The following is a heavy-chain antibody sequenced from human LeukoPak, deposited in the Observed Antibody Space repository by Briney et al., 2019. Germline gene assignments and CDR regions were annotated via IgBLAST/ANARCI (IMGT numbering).Heavy chain of an antibody. D-gene: IGHD2-15*01. V-gene: IGHV1-2*02. CDR3: ARGADGVSSNSRGWFDP. Sequence: ASVKVSCKASGYTFTSYDINWVRRATGQGLEWMGWINPNSGGTNYAQKFQGRVTMTRDTSISTAYMELNSLRAEDTAVYSCARGADGVSSNSRGWFDPWGQGTLVTVSS. J-gene: IGHJ5*02. CDR2: INPNSGGT. CDR1: GYTFTSYD.